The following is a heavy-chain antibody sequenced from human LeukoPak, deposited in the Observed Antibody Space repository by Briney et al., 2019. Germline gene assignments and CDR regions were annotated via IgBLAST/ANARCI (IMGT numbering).Heavy chain of an antibody. CDR2: IYYSGST. J-gene: IGHJ3*02. D-gene: IGHD3-10*01. V-gene: IGHV4-59*01. CDR1: GGSISSYY. Sequence: SEXLSLTCTVSGGSISSYYCSWLRQPPGKGLEWIGYIYYSGSTNYNPSLTSRGTISVDTSENQFSLKLSSVTAADTAVYYCARSSRVDAFDIWGQGTMVTVSS. CDR3: ARSSRVDAFDI.